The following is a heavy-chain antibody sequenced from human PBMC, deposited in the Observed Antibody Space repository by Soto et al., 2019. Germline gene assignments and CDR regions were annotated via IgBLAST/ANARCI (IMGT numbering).Heavy chain of an antibody. J-gene: IGHJ5*02. V-gene: IGHV4-4*01. D-gene: IGHD2-21*02. Sequence: LSLTCGVSGGTVASSHWLSWVRQSPSRGLEWIGNVYHTGDTNFNPSLQSRVTFSADKSNNQFSLRLTSLTAADTAVYFCAREIVTAGGNNYFDPWGPGTLVTVSS. CDR3: AREIVTAGGNNYFDP. CDR2: VYHTGDT. CDR1: GGTVASSHW.